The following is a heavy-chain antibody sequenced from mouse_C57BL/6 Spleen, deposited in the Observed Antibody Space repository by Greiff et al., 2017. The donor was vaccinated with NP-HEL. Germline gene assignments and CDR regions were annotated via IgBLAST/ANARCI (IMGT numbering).Heavy chain of an antibody. J-gene: IGHJ2*01. D-gene: IGHD2-5*01. CDR1: GFSLSTSGMG. CDR3: ARSIYSNYVLDY. CDR2: IYWDDDK. Sequence: QVTLKECGPGILQSSQTLSLTCSFSGFSLSTSGMGVSWIRQPSGKGLEWLAHIYWDDDKRYNPSLKSRLTISKDTSRNQVFLKITSVDTADTATYYCARSIYSNYVLDYWGQGTTLTVSS. V-gene: IGHV8-12*01.